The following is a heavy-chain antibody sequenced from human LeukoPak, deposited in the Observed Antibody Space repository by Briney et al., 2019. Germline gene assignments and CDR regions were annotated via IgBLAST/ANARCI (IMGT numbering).Heavy chain of an antibody. D-gene: IGHD5-12*01. V-gene: IGHV3-23*01. Sequence: GGSLRLSCVASGFTFSDYIMNWARQAPGKGLEWVSTVTGSGITTSYAASVKGRFTISRDNSKNTLYLQMNSLRAEDTAVYYCAKSVAIGFDIWGQGTMVTVSS. CDR2: VTGSGITT. CDR1: GFTFSDYI. CDR3: AKSVAIGFDI. J-gene: IGHJ3*02.